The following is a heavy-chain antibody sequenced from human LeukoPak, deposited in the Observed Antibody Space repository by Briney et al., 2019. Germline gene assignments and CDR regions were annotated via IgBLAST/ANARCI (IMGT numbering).Heavy chain of an antibody. CDR1: GFTFSSYC. D-gene: IGHD2-2*01. J-gene: IGHJ4*02. V-gene: IGHV3-7*01. CDR3: VRESRGSSDSR. Sequence: GGSLRLSCAASGFTFSSYCMSRVRQAPGKGLEWLAYINQDVSQKNDVHSLEGRFTASTDNATNSLYLQMNGLRAEDTAVYYCVRESRGSSDSRWGQGTLVTVSS. CDR2: INQDVSQK.